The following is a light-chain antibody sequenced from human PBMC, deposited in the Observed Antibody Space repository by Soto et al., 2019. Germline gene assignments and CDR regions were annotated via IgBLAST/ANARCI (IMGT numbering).Light chain of an antibody. CDR3: MQGSYSPWT. CDR1: QSLEYSDGKTY. Sequence: DAVLTQSPLSLPVTPGQPASISCRSSQSLEYSDGKTYLNWYQQRPGQSPRSLIYKVSNRDFGVTDRFSDSGSVTAFTLEISRVEAEGVGVCYCMQGSYSPWTFGQGTKVEFK. J-gene: IGKJ1*01. CDR2: KVS. V-gene: IGKV2-30*01.